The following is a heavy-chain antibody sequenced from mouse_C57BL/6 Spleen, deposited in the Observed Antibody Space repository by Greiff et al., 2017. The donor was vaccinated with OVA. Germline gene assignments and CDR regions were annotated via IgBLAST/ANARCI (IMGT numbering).Heavy chain of an antibody. CDR2: IYPRSGNT. Sequence: VQLQESGAELARPGASVKLSCKASGYTFTSYGISWVKQRTGQGLEWIGEIYPRSGNTYYNEKFKGKATLTADKSSSTAYMELRSLTSEDSAVYYCASCESNYEGGAMDYWGQGTSVTVSS. CDR1: GYTFTSYG. V-gene: IGHV1-81*01. D-gene: IGHD2-5*01. J-gene: IGHJ4*01. CDR3: ASCESNYEGGAMDY.